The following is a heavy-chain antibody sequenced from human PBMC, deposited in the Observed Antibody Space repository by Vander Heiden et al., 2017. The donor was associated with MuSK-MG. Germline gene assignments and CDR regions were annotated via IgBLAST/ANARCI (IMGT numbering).Heavy chain of an antibody. CDR2: MWYDEDKK. CDR3: ARDLVRTLYAFDI. V-gene: IGHV3-33*01. CDR1: GFSFSTYT. Sequence: QVPSVESGGGAVQPGRYLRLSCAASGFSFSTYTMHWVRQARGKGLEWVAVMWYDEDKKDYADSVKGRFTISRDNSQNTLYLQMKSVRAEDTAVYYGARDLVRTLYAFDIWGQGTMVTVSS. J-gene: IGHJ3*02. D-gene: IGHD3-10*01.